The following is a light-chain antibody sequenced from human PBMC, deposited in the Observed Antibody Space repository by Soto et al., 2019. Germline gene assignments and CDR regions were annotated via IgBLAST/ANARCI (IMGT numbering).Light chain of an antibody. CDR2: AAS. J-gene: IGKJ4*01. Sequence: DIQLTQSPSFLSASVGDRVTITCRASQGISSYLAWYQQKPGKAPKLLIYAASTLQSGVPSRFSGSGSGKEFTLTIRSLQPEDFANYYCQQLNSYPRGTFGGGTKADI. V-gene: IGKV1-9*01. CDR1: QGISSY. CDR3: QQLNSYPRGT.